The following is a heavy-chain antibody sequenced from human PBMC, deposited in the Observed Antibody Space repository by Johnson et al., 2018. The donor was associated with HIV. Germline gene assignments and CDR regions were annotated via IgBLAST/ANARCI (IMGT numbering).Heavy chain of an antibody. J-gene: IGHJ3*02. CDR1: GFTVSSNY. Sequence: VQLVESGGGLVQRGGSLRLSCAASGFTVSSNYMSWVRQAPGKGLEWVSVIYSGGSTYYADSVKGRFTISRDNSKNTLYLQMNSLRAEDTAVYYCARDLGVATAKVNAFDIWGQGTMVTVSS. CDR3: ARDLGVATAKVNAFDI. D-gene: IGHD5-12*01. CDR2: IYSGGST. V-gene: IGHV3-66*01.